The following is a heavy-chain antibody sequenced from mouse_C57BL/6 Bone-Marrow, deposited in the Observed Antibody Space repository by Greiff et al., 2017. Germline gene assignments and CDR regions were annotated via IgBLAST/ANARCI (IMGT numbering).Heavy chain of an antibody. D-gene: IGHD6-1*01. J-gene: IGHJ4*01. V-gene: IGHV1-55*01. Sequence: QVQLQQPGAELVKPGASVKMSCKASGYTFTSSWITWVKQRPGRGLEWIGDIYPGSGSTNYNEKFKSKATLTVDTSSSTAYMQLSSLTSEDSAVYYCAREGSHSGAMDYWGQGTSVTVSS. CDR3: AREGSHSGAMDY. CDR2: IYPGSGST. CDR1: GYTFTSSW.